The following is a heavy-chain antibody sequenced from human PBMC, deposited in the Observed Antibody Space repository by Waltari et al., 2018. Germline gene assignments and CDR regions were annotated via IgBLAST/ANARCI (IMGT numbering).Heavy chain of an antibody. CDR1: GGSFSGYY. J-gene: IGHJ4*02. Sequence: QVQLQQWGAGLLKPSETLSLTCAVYGGSFSGYYWSWIRQPPGKGLEWIGEINHSGSTNNNPSLKSRVTISVDASKNQFSLKLSSVTAADTAVYYCARALGFMVDYWGQGTLVTVSS. V-gene: IGHV4-34*01. CDR3: ARALGFMVDY. D-gene: IGHD3-10*01. CDR2: INHSGST.